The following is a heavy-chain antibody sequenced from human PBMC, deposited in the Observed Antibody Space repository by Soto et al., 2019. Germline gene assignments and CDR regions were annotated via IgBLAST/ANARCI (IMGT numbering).Heavy chain of an antibody. CDR1: GYTFTSCG. V-gene: IGHV1-18*01. Sequence: QVQLVQSGAEVKKPGASVKVSCKTSGYTFTSCGINWVRQAPGQGLEWMGWISAYDGHTNYAQNLQGRVTMTTDTSTSTAYMELRSLRSDDTAVYYCAKGPLYHYGLAVWGQGTTVTVSS. CDR3: AKGPLYHYGLAV. CDR2: ISAYDGHT. J-gene: IGHJ6*02.